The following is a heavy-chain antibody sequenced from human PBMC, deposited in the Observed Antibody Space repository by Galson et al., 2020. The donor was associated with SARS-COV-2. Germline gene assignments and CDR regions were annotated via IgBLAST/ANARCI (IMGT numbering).Heavy chain of an antibody. V-gene: IGHV4-59*08. D-gene: IGHD4-17*01. CDR1: GGSINTYY. J-gene: IGHJ4*02. CDR3: ARRYDYGAGPSFDY. CDR2: VYDSGIT. Sequence: SETLSLTCIVSGGSINTYYWSWIRQPPGKGLEWIGYVYDSGITNYSPSLKSRVTISEDTSKNRFSLKLRSVTSADTAIYYCARRYDYGAGPSFDYWGQGILVTVSS.